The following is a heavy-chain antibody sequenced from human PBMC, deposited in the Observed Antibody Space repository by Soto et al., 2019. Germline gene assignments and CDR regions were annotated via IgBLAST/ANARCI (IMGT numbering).Heavy chain of an antibody. CDR2: ILYDGGNK. CDR3: ARGNGYSHGHGMDV. V-gene: IGHV3-30-3*01. CDR1: GFTFSSYA. D-gene: IGHD5-18*01. J-gene: IGHJ6*02. Sequence: GGSPRLSCAASGFTFSSYAMSWVRQAPGKGLEWVALILYDGGNKYYADSVKGGFTISRDNSKNTLYLQMNSLRAEDTAVYYCARGNGYSHGHGMDVWGQGTTVTVSS.